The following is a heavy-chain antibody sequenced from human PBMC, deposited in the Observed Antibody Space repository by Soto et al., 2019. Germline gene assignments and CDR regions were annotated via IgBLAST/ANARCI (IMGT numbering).Heavy chain of an antibody. Sequence: SETLSLTCTVSGGSISSYYWSWIRQPPGKGLEWIGYIYYSGSTNYNPSLKSRVTISVDTSKNQFSLKLSSVTAAGTAVYYCARTVRYSSSRTGLSWFDPWGQGTLVTVSS. V-gene: IGHV4-59*01. CDR2: IYYSGST. CDR3: ARTVRYSSSRTGLSWFDP. CDR1: GGSISSYY. D-gene: IGHD6-13*01. J-gene: IGHJ5*02.